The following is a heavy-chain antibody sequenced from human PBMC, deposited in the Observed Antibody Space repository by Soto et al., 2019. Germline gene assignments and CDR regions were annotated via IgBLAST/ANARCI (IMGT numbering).Heavy chain of an antibody. J-gene: IGHJ3*02. CDR1: GDTFSNYA. CDR2: IVPIFRTT. CDR3: AREASAPGTFREDASDI. Sequence: QVQLVQSGAEVKKSGSSVKVVCKVSGDTFSNYAINWVRRAPGQGLEWMGAIVPIFRTTNYAQKFQGRVTITADESTITAYMELSRLRSDDTATYYCAREASAPGTFREDASDIWGQGTKVTVSS. D-gene: IGHD1-7*01. V-gene: IGHV1-69*12.